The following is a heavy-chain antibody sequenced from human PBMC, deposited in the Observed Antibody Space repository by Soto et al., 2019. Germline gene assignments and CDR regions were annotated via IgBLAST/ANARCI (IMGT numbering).Heavy chain of an antibody. CDR3: AREKSKRGYSYGSYYYYYGMDV. J-gene: IGHJ6*02. Sequence: PGGSLRLSCAASGFTFSSYWMSWVRQAPGKGLEWVANIKQDGSEKYYVDSVKGRFTISRDNAKNSLYLQMNSLRAEDTAVYYCAREKSKRGYSYGSYYYYYGMDVWGQGTTVTVSS. CDR1: GFTFSSYW. V-gene: IGHV3-7*01. D-gene: IGHD5-18*01. CDR2: IKQDGSEK.